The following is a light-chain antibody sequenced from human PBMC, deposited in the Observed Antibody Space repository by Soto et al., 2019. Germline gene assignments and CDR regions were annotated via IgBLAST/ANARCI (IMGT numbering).Light chain of an antibody. J-gene: IGLJ1*01. CDR2: DVT. CDR3: SSYTTSNTRQIV. Sequence: QSVLTQPASVSGSPGQSITISCTGTSSDVGGYNYVSWYQHHPGKAPKLIIYDVTSRPSGVSIRFSGSKSDNTASLTISGLQPEDEADYHCSSYTTSNTRQIVFGTGTMVTVL. CDR1: SSDVGGYNY. V-gene: IGLV2-14*03.